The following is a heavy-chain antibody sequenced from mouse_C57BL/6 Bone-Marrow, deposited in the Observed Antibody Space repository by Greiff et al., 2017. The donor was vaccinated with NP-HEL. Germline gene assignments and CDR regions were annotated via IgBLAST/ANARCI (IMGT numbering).Heavy chain of an antibody. D-gene: IGHD1-1*01. CDR1: GYTFTSYW. Sequence: QVQLQQPGAELVKPGASVKMSCKASGYTFTSYWITWVKQRPGQGLEWIGDIYPGSGSTNYNEKFKSKATLTVDTSSSTASMQLSSLTSEDSAVYYCARIYYGSVLYAMDYWGQGTSVTVSS. CDR3: ARIYYGSVLYAMDY. V-gene: IGHV1-55*01. J-gene: IGHJ4*01. CDR2: IYPGSGST.